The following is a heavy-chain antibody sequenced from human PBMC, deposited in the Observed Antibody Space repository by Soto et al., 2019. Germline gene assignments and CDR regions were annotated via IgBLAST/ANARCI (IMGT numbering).Heavy chain of an antibody. Sequence: SETLSLTCAVYGGSFSGYYWSWIRQPPGKGLEWIGEINHSGSTNYNPSLKSRVTISVDTSKNQFSLKLSSVTAADTAVYYCAGDHLLWGYYGMDVWGQGTTVTVSS. V-gene: IGHV4-34*01. J-gene: IGHJ6*02. CDR3: AGDHLLWGYYGMDV. CDR1: GGSFSGYY. CDR2: INHSGST. D-gene: IGHD2-2*01.